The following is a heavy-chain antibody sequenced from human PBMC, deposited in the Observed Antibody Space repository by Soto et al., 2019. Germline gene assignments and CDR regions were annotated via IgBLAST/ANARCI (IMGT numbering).Heavy chain of an antibody. CDR1: GAYVTTYF. CDR3: ASEGRTHYNGIEV. J-gene: IGHJ6*02. Sequence: ASETLSRTCSVSGAYVTTYFWSWIRQPAGKGRDWIGRIYPSGKSDYKPSLKGRVTMSVDSSTNQFSLRLTSVTAADTAIYFCASEGRTHYNGIEVWGQGTTVTVSS. D-gene: IGHD2-2*02. CDR2: IYPSGKS. V-gene: IGHV4-4*07.